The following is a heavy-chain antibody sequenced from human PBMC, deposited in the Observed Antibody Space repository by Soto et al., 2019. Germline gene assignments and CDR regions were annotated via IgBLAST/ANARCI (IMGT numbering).Heavy chain of an antibody. CDR2: IYPGDSDT. J-gene: IGHJ3*02. D-gene: IGHD6-19*01. CDR1: RNSFTSYW. CDR3: ASPSSGPDAFDI. V-gene: IGHV5-51*01. Sequence: AESLSTSCNGSRNSFTSYWIGCVRQMPGKGLEWMGIIYPGDSDTRYSPAFQGQVTISADKSISTVYLQWSSRKASDTAMYYCASPSSGPDAFDIWAQGTMVTGS.